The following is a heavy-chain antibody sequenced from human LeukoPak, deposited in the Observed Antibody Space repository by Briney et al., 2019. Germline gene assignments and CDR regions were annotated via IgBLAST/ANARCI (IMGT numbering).Heavy chain of an antibody. V-gene: IGHV3-15*01. J-gene: IGHJ1*01. CDR3: TTDRYYDNSELQFQH. Sequence: PGGSLRLSCAASGFTFSSHWMTWVRQAPGKGLEWLGRIKRETDGGTIDYAAPVKGRFTISRDDSRNTLYLQMDSLKIEDTAVYYCTTDRYYDNSELQFQHWGQGTLVTVSS. CDR1: GFTFSSHW. CDR2: IKRETDGGTI. D-gene: IGHD3-22*01.